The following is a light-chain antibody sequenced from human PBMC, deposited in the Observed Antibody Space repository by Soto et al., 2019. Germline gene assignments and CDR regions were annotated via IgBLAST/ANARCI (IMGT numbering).Light chain of an antibody. J-gene: IGKJ5*01. CDR2: TAS. V-gene: IGKV1D-12*01. Sequence: IQVTQSPSSVSASVGDRGPIPCRASQDIAGFLAWYQHKPGRAPELLIRTASSLQSGVPSRFSGSGSGTDFTLTINSLQPEDSATYYCQQAYSFPITFGQGTRLEIK. CDR1: QDIAGF. CDR3: QQAYSFPIT.